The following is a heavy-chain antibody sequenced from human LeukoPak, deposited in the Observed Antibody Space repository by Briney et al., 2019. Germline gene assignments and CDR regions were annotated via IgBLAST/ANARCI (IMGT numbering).Heavy chain of an antibody. J-gene: IGHJ3*02. CDR2: INHSGST. V-gene: IGHV4-34*01. CDR3: ASVYGGTYDAFDI. CDR1: GGSFSGYY. Sequence: SETLSLTCAVYGGSFSGYYWSWIRQPPGKGLEWIGEINHSGSTNYNPSLKSRVTISVDTSKNQFSLKLSSVTAADTAVYYCASVYGGTYDAFDIWGQGTMDTVSS. D-gene: IGHD2-15*01.